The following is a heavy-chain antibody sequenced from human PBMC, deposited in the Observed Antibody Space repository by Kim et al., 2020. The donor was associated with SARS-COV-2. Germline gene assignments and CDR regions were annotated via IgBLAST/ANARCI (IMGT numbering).Heavy chain of an antibody. CDR1: GFTFSSYA. D-gene: IGHD5-12*01. V-gene: IGHV3-23*01. CDR2: ISGSGSST. J-gene: IGHJ4*02. CDR3: AKESGYSGYGITLKYYFDY. Sequence: GGSLRLSCAASGFTFSSYAMSWVRQAPGKGLEWVSAISGSGSSTYYADSVRGRFTISRDNSKNTLYLEISILRVDDTAILYCAKESGYSGYGITLKYYFDYWGQGTLVTVSS.